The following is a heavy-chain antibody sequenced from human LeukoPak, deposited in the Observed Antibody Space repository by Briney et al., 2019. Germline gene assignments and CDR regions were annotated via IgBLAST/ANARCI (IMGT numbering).Heavy chain of an antibody. J-gene: IGHJ6*02. V-gene: IGHV1-46*01. CDR2: INPSGGST. CDR1: GYTFTSYY. CDR3: ARGIGGDWYYYYGMDV. Sequence: GASVKVSCKASGYTFTSYYMHWVRQAPEQGLEWMGIINPSGGSTSYAQKFQGRVTMTRDTSTSTVYMELSSLRSEDTAVYYCARGIGGDWYYYYGMDVWGQGTTVTVSS. D-gene: IGHD2-21*02.